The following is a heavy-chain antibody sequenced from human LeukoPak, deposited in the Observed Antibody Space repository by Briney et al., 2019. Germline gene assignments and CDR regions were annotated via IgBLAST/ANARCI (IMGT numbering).Heavy chain of an antibody. J-gene: IGHJ4*02. D-gene: IGHD2-21*02. CDR2: IKQDGSEK. Sequence: PGGSLRLSCAASGFTFSSYWMSWVRQAPGKGLEWVANIKQDGSEKYYVDSVKGRFTISRDNAKNSLYLQMNSLRAEDTAVYYCARDSWTYCGGDCYSYYFDYWGRGTLVTVSS. CDR3: ARDSWTYCGGDCYSYYFDY. V-gene: IGHV3-7*03. CDR1: GFTFSSYW.